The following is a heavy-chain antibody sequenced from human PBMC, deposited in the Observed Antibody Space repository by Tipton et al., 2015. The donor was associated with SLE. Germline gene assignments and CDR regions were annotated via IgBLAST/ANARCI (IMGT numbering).Heavy chain of an antibody. CDR2: IIPIFGTA. Sequence: QVQLVQSGAEVKKPGASVKVSCKASDYTFTSYGISWVRQAPGQGLEWMGGIIPIFGTANYAQKFQGRVTITTDESTSTAYMELSSLRSEDTAVYYCASGEYSNSWGRNAFDIWGPGTMVTVSS. V-gene: IGHV1-69*01. CDR3: ASGEYSNSWGRNAFDI. D-gene: IGHD6-13*01. CDR1: DYTFTSYG. J-gene: IGHJ3*02.